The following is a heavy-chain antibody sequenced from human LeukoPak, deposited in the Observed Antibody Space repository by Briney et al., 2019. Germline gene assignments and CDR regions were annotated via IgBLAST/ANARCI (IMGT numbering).Heavy chain of an antibody. D-gene: IGHD3-22*01. J-gene: IGHJ4*02. CDR1: GGSFSGYY. Sequence: SETLSLTCAVYGGSFSGYYWSWIRQPPGKGLEWIGEINHSGSTNYNPSLKSRVTISVDTSKNQFSLKLSSVTAADTAVYYCARESDSSGYYYDLASHTFDYWGQGTLVTVSS. CDR3: ARESDSSGYYYDLASHTFDY. V-gene: IGHV4-34*01. CDR2: INHSGST.